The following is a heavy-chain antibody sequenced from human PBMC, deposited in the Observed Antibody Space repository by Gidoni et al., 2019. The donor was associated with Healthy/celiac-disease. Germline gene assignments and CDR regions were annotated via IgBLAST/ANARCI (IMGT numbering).Heavy chain of an antibody. CDR1: GFTFSSYA. V-gene: IGHV3-30-3*01. D-gene: IGHD6-19*01. CDR2: ISYDGSNK. J-gene: IGHJ5*02. CDR3: ARDNGGGSGRPRGWFDP. Sequence: QVQLVESGGGVVQPGRSLRLSCAASGFTFSSYAMHWVRQAPGKGLEWVAVISYDGSNKYYADSVKGRFTISRDNSKNTLYLQMNSLRAEDTAVYYCARDNGGGSGRPRGWFDPWGQGTLVTVSS.